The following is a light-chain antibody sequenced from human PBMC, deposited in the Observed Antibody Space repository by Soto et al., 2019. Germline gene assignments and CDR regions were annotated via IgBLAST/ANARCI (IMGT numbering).Light chain of an antibody. CDR3: QQRSNWPPT. CDR1: QSVSSSY. CDR2: GAS. V-gene: IGKV3D-20*02. Sequence: EIVLTQSPGTLSLSPGERATLSCRASQSVSSSYLAWYQHKPGQAPRLLIYGASSRATGITDRFSGSGSGTDFTLTISTLEPEDFAVYYCQQRSNWPPTVGGGTKVDSK. J-gene: IGKJ4*01.